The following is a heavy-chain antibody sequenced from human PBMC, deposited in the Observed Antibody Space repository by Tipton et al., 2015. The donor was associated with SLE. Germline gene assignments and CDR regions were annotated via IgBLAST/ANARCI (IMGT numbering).Heavy chain of an antibody. J-gene: IGHJ5*02. CDR3: TRGRSGRDGHNYMDS. D-gene: IGHD5-24*01. CDR2: IWYDGTNE. CDR1: GLTFSTTG. Sequence: SGLTFSTTGMHWVRQAPGKGLEWVAVIWYDGTNEDYADSVQGRFTISRDDSKNSLSLQMNSLTTEDTAVYFCTRGRSGRDGHNYMDSWGQGTLVTVSS. V-gene: IGHV3-33*01.